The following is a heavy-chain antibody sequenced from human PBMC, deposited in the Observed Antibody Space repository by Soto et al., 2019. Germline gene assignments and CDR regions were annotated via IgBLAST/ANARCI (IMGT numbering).Heavy chain of an antibody. CDR1: GYSISSGYY. CDR3: ARAPRGYSYDY. Sequence: SETLSLTCAVSGYSISSGYYWGWIRQPPGKGLEWIGSIYHSGSTYYNPSLKSRVTISVDTSKNQFSLKLSSVTAADTAVYYCARAPRGYSYDYWGQGTLVTVPQ. CDR2: IYHSGST. D-gene: IGHD5-18*01. J-gene: IGHJ4*02. V-gene: IGHV4-38-2*01.